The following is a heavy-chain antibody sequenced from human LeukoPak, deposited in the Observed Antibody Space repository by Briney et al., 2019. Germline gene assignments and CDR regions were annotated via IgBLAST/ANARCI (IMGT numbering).Heavy chain of an antibody. V-gene: IGHV3-33*01. CDR3: AGAQQPIALFDY. CDR1: GFVFNNYG. J-gene: IGHJ4*02. Sequence: QPGGSLRLSCAASGFVFNNYGMHWVRQAPGKGLEWVAVIWTDGSKKSYADSVKGRFTFTRDNSKNTLYLQMNSLRAEDTAVYYCAGAQQPIALFDYWGQGTLVTVSS. D-gene: IGHD6-13*01. CDR2: IWTDGSKK.